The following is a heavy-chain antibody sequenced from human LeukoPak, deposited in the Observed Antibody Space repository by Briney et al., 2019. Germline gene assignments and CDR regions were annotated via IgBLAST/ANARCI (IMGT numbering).Heavy chain of an antibody. Sequence: GGSLRLSCAASGFTFNNYAMSWVRQAPGKGLEWVSAISGNGGSTYYADSVKGRFTISRDNSKNTLYLQMNSLRAEDTAVYYCAKAGYCSSTSSPADYRGQGTLVTVSS. CDR3: AKAGYCSSTSSPADY. CDR1: GFTFNNYA. V-gene: IGHV3-23*01. D-gene: IGHD2-2*01. CDR2: ISGNGGST. J-gene: IGHJ4*02.